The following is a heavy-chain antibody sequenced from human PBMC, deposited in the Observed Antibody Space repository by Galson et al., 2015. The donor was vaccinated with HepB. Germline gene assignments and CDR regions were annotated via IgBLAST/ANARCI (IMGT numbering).Heavy chain of an antibody. V-gene: IGHV1-69*04. CDR1: GGTFNTYA. J-gene: IGHJ3*01. CDR3: AGLDAFDF. Sequence: SCKASGGTFNTYAISWVRQAPGQGLEWMGRIIPIVDITNYAHKFRGSVTITADKSTSTAYMELSILRSEDAAVYYCAGLDAFDFWGKGTMVTVSS. CDR2: IIPIVDIT.